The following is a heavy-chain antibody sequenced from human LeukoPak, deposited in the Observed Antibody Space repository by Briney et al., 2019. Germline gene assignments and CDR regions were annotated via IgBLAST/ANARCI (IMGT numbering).Heavy chain of an antibody. V-gene: IGHV3-30*01. CDR1: GFTFSSYA. J-gene: IGHJ4*02. CDR2: ISYDGSNK. D-gene: IGHD1-1*01. CDR3: ARTATTGFFDY. Sequence: GGSLRLSCAASGFTFSSYAMHWVRQAPGKGLEWVAVISYDGSNKYYADSVKGRFTISRDNSKNTLYLQMNSLGAEDTAVYYCARTATTGFFDYWGQGTLVTVSS.